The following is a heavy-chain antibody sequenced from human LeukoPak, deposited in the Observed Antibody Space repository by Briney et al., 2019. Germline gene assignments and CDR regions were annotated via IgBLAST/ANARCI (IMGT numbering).Heavy chain of an antibody. CDR3: ARGYSSSWYFNWFDP. Sequence: SETLSLTCTVYGGSFSGYYWSWIRQPPGKGLEWIGEINHSGSTNYNPSLKSRVTISVDTSKNQFSLKLTSVTAADTAVYYCARGYSSSWYFNWFDPWGQGTLVTVSS. J-gene: IGHJ5*02. CDR2: INHSGST. V-gene: IGHV4-34*01. CDR1: GGSFSGYY. D-gene: IGHD6-13*01.